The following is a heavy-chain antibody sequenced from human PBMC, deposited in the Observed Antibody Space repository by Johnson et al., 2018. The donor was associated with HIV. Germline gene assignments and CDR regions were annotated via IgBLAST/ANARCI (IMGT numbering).Heavy chain of an antibody. J-gene: IGHJ3*01. CDR2: IYSGGST. Sequence: VQLVESGGGVVRPGGSLRLSCAASGFTVSSNYMSWVRQAPGQGLEWVSVIYSGGSTYYADSVKGRFTISRDNSKNTLYLQMNSLRAEDTAVYFCARGCRDGYTCDAFDVWGQGTRVTVSS. D-gene: IGHD5-24*01. V-gene: IGHV3-66*01. CDR1: GFTVSSNY. CDR3: ARGCRDGYTCDAFDV.